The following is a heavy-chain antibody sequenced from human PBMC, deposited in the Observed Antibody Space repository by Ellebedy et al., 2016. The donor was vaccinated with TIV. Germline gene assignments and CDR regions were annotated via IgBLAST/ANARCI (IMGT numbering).Heavy chain of an antibody. Sequence: GESLKISCAASGFTLTTSAMSWVRQAPGKGLEWVGRIKSKTHGGTTDYAAPVKGRFAISRDDSKNTLYLQMDSLKTEDTAVYYCITEGVKGVREDSWFSFDYWGQGTLVTVSS. J-gene: IGHJ4*02. D-gene: IGHD3-10*01. CDR3: ITEGVKGVREDSWFSFDY. CDR2: IKSKTHGGTT. V-gene: IGHV3-15*01. CDR1: GFTLTTSA.